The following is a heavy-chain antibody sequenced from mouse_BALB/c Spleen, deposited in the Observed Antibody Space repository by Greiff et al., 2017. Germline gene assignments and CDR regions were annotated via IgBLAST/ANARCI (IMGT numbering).Heavy chain of an antibody. CDR3: ARDGGRAMDY. Sequence: EVKVVESGGGLVKPGGSLKLSCAASGFTFSSYAMSWVRQSPEKRLEWVAEISSGGSYTYYPDTVTGRFTISRDNAKNTLYLEMSSLRSEDTAMYYCARDGGRAMDYWGQGTSVTVSS. V-gene: IGHV5-9-4*01. D-gene: IGHD3-3*01. J-gene: IGHJ4*01. CDR1: GFTFSSYA. CDR2: ISSGGSYT.